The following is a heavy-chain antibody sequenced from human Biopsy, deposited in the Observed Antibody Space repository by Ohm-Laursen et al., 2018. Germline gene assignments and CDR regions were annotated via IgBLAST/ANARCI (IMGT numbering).Heavy chain of an antibody. Sequence: SSVKVSCKSSGDTFNRYGLTWVRQAPGQGLEWMGGIIPYFLRTYIPQKLQGRVTITADKSTNTGYMQLTSLRSDDTAVYYCASGQGDPLGVRIITWSFNFWGQGTLVTVSS. V-gene: IGHV1-69*06. CDR2: IIPYFLRT. CDR3: ASGQGDPLGVRIITWSFNF. J-gene: IGHJ4*02. CDR1: GDTFNRYG. D-gene: IGHD2-21*01.